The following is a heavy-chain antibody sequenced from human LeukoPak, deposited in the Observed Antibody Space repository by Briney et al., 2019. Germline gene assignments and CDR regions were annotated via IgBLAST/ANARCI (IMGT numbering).Heavy chain of an antibody. CDR1: GGSISSTTYY. CDR2: IYYSGST. Sequence: SETLSLTCTVSGGSISSTTYYWGWIRRPPGKGLEWIGSIYYSGSTYYNPSLKSRVTISVDTSKNQFSLKLSSVTAADTAVYYCARGDSSGWYYFDYWGQGTLVTVSS. CDR3: ARGDSSGWYYFDY. V-gene: IGHV4-39*07. D-gene: IGHD6-19*01. J-gene: IGHJ4*02.